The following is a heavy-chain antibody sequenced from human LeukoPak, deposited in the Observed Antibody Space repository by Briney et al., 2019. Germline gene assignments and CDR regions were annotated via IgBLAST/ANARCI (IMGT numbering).Heavy chain of an antibody. J-gene: IGHJ4*02. CDR3: ASLIAAAGLEEGDFDY. D-gene: IGHD6-13*01. Sequence: SETLSLTCAVYGGSFSGYYWSWNRQPPGKGLEWIGEINHSGSTNYNPSLKSRVTISVDTSKNQFSLKLSSVTAADTAVYYCASLIAAAGLEEGDFDYWGQGTLVTVSS. CDR1: GGSFSGYY. V-gene: IGHV4-34*01. CDR2: INHSGST.